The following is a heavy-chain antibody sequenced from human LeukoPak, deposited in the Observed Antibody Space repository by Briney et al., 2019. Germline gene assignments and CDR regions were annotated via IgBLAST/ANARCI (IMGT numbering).Heavy chain of an antibody. CDR2: INPNSGGT. J-gene: IGHJ6*02. CDR1: GYTFTGYY. V-gene: IGHV1-2*02. CDR3: ATRGVSAPPGPYYYYGMDV. Sequence: ASVKVPCKASGYTFTGYYMHWVRQAPGQGLEWMGWINPNSGGTNYAQKFQGRVTMTRDTSISTAYMELSRLRSDDTAVYYCATRGVSAPPGPYYYYGMDVWGQGTTVTVSS. D-gene: IGHD3-10*01.